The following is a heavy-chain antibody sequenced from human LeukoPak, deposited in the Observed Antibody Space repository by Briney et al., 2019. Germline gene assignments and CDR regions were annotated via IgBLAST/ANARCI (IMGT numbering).Heavy chain of an antibody. CDR3: ASSFFYDNSGFYP. V-gene: IGHV1-2*06. CDR1: GYTFTGYY. Sequence: GASVKVSCKASGYTFTGYYMHWVRQAPGQGLEWMGRINPNSGGTNYAQKFQCRVTMTRDTSITTAYMELSRLRSDDTAVYYCASSFFYDNSGFYPWGQGTLVTVSS. CDR2: INPNSGGT. J-gene: IGHJ5*02. D-gene: IGHD3-22*01.